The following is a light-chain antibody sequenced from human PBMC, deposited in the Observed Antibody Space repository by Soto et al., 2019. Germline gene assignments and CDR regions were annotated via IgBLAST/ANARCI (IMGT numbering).Light chain of an antibody. CDR1: QTVRNNY. V-gene: IGKV3D-20*02. J-gene: IGKJ1*01. CDR3: QQRSNWWT. CDR2: DAS. Sequence: EFVLTQSPGTLSLSPWERAALSCRASQTVRNNYLAWYQQKPGQAPRLLIYDASSRATGIPDRFSGGGSGTDFTLTISSLEPEDFAVYYCQQRSNWWTFGQGTKV.